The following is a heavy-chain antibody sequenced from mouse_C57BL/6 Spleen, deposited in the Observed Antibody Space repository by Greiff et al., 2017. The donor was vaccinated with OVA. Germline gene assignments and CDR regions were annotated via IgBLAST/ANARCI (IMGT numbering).Heavy chain of an antibody. CDR1: GFSLTSYG. CDR2: IWSGGST. D-gene: IGHD1-1*01. J-gene: IGHJ4*01. CDR3: ARTSSSPVYYAMDY. V-gene: IGHV2-2*01. Sequence: VQVVESGPGLVQPSQSLSITCTVSGFSLTSYGVHWVRQSPGKGLEWLGVIWSGGSTDYNAAFISRLSISKDNSKSQVFFKMNILQADDTAIYYCARTSSSPVYYAMDYWGQGTSVTVSS.